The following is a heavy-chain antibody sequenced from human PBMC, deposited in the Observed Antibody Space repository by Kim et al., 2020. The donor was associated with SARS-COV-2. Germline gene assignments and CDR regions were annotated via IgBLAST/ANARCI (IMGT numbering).Heavy chain of an antibody. CDR2: ISSSSSTI. D-gene: IGHD3-10*01. V-gene: IGHV3-48*02. Sequence: GGSLRLSCAASGFTFSSYSMNWVRQAPGKGLEWVSYISSSSSTIYYADSVKGRFTISRDNAKNSLYLQMNSLRDEDTAVYYCARDLDDGSGVGVGMDVWGQGTTVTVSS. CDR3: ARDLDDGSGVGVGMDV. CDR1: GFTFSSYS. J-gene: IGHJ6*02.